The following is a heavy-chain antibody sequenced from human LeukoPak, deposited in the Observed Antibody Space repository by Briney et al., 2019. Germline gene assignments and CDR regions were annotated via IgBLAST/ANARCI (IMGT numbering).Heavy chain of an antibody. Sequence: GGSLRLSGAASGFTFSSYSMNWVRQAPGKGLEWVSSISSSSSYINYADSVRGRFTISKDNAKNSLLLQMDSLRGKDTAVYYCARCTTGKTFGALREIKKSREIDFWGQGPLVTVSS. D-gene: IGHD1-1*01. CDR1: GFTFSSYS. CDR3: ARCTTGKTFGALREIKKSREIDF. V-gene: IGHV3-21*01. J-gene: IGHJ4*02. CDR2: ISSSSSYI.